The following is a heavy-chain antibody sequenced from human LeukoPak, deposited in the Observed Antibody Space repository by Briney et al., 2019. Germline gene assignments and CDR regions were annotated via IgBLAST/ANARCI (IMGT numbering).Heavy chain of an antibody. Sequence: SETLSLTCTVSAYSISSGYYWGWIRQSPGKGLEWIGSIFHGGSTYYNPSLRSRVTISVDTSNNQFSLKLRSVTAADTAVYYCARGYYYYYMDVWGKGTTVTISS. CDR2: IFHGGST. CDR3: ARGYYYYYMDV. V-gene: IGHV4-38-2*02. CDR1: AYSISSGYY. J-gene: IGHJ6*03.